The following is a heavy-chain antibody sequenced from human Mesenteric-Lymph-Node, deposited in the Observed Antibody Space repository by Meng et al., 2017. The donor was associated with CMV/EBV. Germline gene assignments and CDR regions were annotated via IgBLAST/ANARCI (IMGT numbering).Heavy chain of an antibody. Sequence: SGGSISSSSYLWRWIRQPPGKGLVWIGTMHYSGSTYFNPSLKSRVTILVDTSKNQFSLKLSSVTAADTAVYYCARRANSWFAAGFDPWGQGTLVTVSS. J-gene: IGHJ5*02. CDR3: ARRANSWFAAGFDP. D-gene: IGHD3-10*01. CDR1: GGSISSSSYL. CDR2: MHYSGST. V-gene: IGHV4-39*01.